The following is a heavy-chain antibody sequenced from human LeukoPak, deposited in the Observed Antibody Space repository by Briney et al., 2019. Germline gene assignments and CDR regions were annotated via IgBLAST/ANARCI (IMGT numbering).Heavy chain of an antibody. CDR2: VYSGGST. CDR3: APPSADITAINGWYFDV. J-gene: IGHJ2*01. CDR1: GLTVGSNY. Sequence: GGSLRLSCAASGLTVGSNYMNGVRQAPGKGLEWVSVVYSGGSTYYADSVKGRFTISRDYSKNTLYLQMNNLRAEDTAVYYCAPPSADITAINGWYFDVWGRGTLVTVSS. V-gene: IGHV3-66*01. D-gene: IGHD2-15*01.